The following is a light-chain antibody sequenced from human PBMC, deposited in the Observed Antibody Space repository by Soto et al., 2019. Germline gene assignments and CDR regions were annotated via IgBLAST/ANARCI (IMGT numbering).Light chain of an antibody. V-gene: IGKV3-15*01. CDR1: QSVDGY. CDR3: QQYHKWPPIT. CDR2: GAS. Sequence: EVVMTQSPGTLSVSLGARAPLSCRASQSVDGYLAWYQQKPGQAPRLLIYGASTRATGVTARFRGGGSGTEFTLTISSLQSEDSAVYYCQQYHKWPPITFGQGTRLEIK. J-gene: IGKJ5*01.